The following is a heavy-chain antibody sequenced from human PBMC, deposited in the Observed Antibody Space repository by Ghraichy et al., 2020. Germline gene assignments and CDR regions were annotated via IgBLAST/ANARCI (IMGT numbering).Heavy chain of an antibody. D-gene: IGHD3-22*01. Sequence: SDTLSLTCTVSGGSISSYYWSWIRQPPGKGLEWIGYIYYSGSTNYNPSLKSRVTISVDTSKNQFSLKLSSVTAADTAVYYCASSYYYDSSGFLYYWGQGTLVTVSS. CDR1: GGSISSYY. CDR3: ASSYYYDSSGFLYY. CDR2: IYYSGST. J-gene: IGHJ4*02. V-gene: IGHV4-59*01.